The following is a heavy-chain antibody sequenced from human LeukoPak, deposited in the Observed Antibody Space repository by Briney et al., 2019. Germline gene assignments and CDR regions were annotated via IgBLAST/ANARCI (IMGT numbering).Heavy chain of an antibody. CDR3: AKDQRPITMIVVVITYFDY. V-gene: IGHV3-23*01. CDR2: ISGSGGST. J-gene: IGHJ4*02. D-gene: IGHD3-22*01. CDR1: GFIFSNHG. Sequence: PGGSLRLSCAASGFIFSNHGMHWVRQAPGKGLEWVSAISGSGGSTYYADSVKGRFTISRDNSKNTLYLQMNSLRAEDTAVYYCAKDQRPITMIVVVITYFDYWGQGTLVTVSS.